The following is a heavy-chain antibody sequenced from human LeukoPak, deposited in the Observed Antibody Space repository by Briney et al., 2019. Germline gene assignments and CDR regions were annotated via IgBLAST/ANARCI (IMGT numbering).Heavy chain of an antibody. CDR1: GFTFGTYA. CDR3: AGAPAAASFSDY. Sequence: GGSLRLSCAASGFTFGTYAMNWVRQAPGKGLEWVSTISGSGGNTYYADSVKGRFTISRDNSKNTLYLQMNSLRAEDTAVYYCAGAPAAASFSDYWGQGSLVTVSS. J-gene: IGHJ4*02. V-gene: IGHV3-23*01. CDR2: ISGSGGNT. D-gene: IGHD6-13*01.